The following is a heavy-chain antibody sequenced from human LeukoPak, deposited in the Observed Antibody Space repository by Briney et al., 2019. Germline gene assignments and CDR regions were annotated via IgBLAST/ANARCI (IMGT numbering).Heavy chain of an antibody. V-gene: IGHV3-33*01. CDR1: GFTFSSYA. CDR3: ARDKGTHPYNWFDP. Sequence: GSSLRLSCAASGFTFSSYAMHWVRQAPGKGLEWVTTIWYDGGNRYYGDSVKGRFTISRDNSKSTVFLQMNSLRAEDTALYYCARDKGTHPYNWFDPWGQGTLVAVSS. CDR2: IWYDGGNR. J-gene: IGHJ5*02.